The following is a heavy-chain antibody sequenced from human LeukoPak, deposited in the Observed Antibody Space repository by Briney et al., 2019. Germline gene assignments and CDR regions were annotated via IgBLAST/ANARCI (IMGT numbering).Heavy chain of an antibody. J-gene: IGHJ4*02. CDR2: ISSSGSHI. CDR3: ARGPSSAIDY. Sequence: MTGGSLRLSCVASAFTFSSYDMNWVRQAPGKGLEWVSSISSSGSHIYYADSVRGRFTVSRDNAKNSLFLQMNSLRAEDTAVYYCARGPSSAIDYWGQGTLVTVSS. CDR1: AFTFSSYD. V-gene: IGHV3-21*01. D-gene: IGHD2-2*01.